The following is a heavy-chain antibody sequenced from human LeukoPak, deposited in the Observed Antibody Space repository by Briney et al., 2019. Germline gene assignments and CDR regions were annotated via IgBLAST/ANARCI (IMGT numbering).Heavy chain of an antibody. V-gene: IGHV3-7*03. CDR3: ASAGGDSRSPLPFYY. Sequence: GGSLRLSCAASGFTFSSYWMSWVRQAPGKGLEWVANIKQDGSEEYYVDSVKGRFTISRDNAENSLSLQMNSLRAEDTAVYYCASAGGDSRSPLPFYYWGQGTLVTVSS. CDR2: IKQDGSEE. D-gene: IGHD6-6*01. CDR1: GFTFSSYW. J-gene: IGHJ4*02.